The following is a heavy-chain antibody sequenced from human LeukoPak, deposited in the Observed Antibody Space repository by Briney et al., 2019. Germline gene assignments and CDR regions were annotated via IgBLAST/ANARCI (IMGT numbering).Heavy chain of an antibody. CDR2: INPNSGGT. V-gene: IGHV1-2*02. Sequence: ASVKVSCKASGYTFTGYYMHWVRQDPGQGLEWMGWINPNSGGTNYAQKFQGRVTMTRDTSISTAYMELSRLRSDDTAVYYCAREKFSSTSPQTAHWGQGTLVTVSS. J-gene: IGHJ4*02. CDR1: GYTFTGYY. CDR3: AREKFSSTSPQTAH. D-gene: IGHD2-2*01.